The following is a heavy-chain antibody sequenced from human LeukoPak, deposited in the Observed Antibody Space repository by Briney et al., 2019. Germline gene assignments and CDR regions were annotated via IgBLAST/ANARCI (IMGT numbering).Heavy chain of an antibody. CDR3: ARDFLGYCSSTSCLRGSFDP. Sequence: ASVKVSCKASGYTFTGYYMHWVRQAPGQGLEWMGWINPNSGGTNYAQKFQGRVTMTRDTSISTAYMELSRLRSDDTAVYYCARDFLGYCSSTSCLRGSFDPWGQGTLVTVSS. J-gene: IGHJ5*02. CDR1: GYTFTGYY. V-gene: IGHV1-2*02. D-gene: IGHD2-2*01. CDR2: INPNSGGT.